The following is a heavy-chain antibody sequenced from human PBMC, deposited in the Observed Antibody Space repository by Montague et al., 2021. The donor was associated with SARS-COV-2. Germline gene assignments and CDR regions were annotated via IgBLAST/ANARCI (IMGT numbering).Heavy chain of an antibody. D-gene: IGHD6-6*01. Sequence: SETLSLTCTVSGASVASGNFYWSWIRQPPGKGLEWIGYMYYTGHTNYNPSLESRVTMPVDPSKNQFSLTLTSVTAADTAAYYCARSRANVPSRPGFDYWGQGALVTVSP. CDR2: MYYTGHT. CDR3: ARSRANVPSRPGFDY. V-gene: IGHV4-61*01. CDR1: GASVASGNFY. J-gene: IGHJ4*02.